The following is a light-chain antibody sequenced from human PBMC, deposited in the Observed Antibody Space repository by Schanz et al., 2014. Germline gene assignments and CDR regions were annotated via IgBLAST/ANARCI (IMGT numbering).Light chain of an antibody. CDR1: SSDVGAYER. CDR3: SSFAGSNNLV. J-gene: IGLJ2*01. V-gene: IGLV2-8*01. Sequence: QSALTQPPSASGSPGQSVTISCTGTSSDVGAYERVSWYQQNPGKAPKLMIYEVSKRPSGVPDRFSGSKSGNTASLTVSGLQAEDEADYYCSSFAGSNNLVFGGGTKLTVL. CDR2: EVS.